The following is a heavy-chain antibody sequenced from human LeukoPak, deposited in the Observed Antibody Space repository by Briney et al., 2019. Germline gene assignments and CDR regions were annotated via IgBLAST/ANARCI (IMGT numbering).Heavy chain of an antibody. J-gene: IGHJ5*02. CDR3: ARVRLGELSLYTNWFDP. Sequence: SETLSLTCTVSGGSISSYYWSWIRQPPGKGLEWNGYIYYSGSTNYNPSLKSRVTISVDTSNNQFSLKLSSVTAADTAVYYCARVRLGELSLYTNWFDPWGQGTLVTVSS. CDR2: IYYSGST. V-gene: IGHV4-59*01. CDR1: GGSISSYY. D-gene: IGHD3-16*02.